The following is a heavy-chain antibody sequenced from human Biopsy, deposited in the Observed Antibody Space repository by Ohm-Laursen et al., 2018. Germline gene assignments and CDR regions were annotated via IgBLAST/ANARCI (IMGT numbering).Heavy chain of an antibody. Sequence: PGTLSLTWPVSGGSISSDYWSWIRQTPGKGLEWIRYIYYSGSTNYNPSLKSRVTISVDTSKNQFSLRLNSVTAADTAVYYCARATNSTGWPYYYFYGMDVWGQGTAVTVSS. D-gene: IGHD2/OR15-2a*01. CDR1: GGSISSDY. J-gene: IGHJ6*02. CDR3: ARATNSTGWPYYYFYGMDV. CDR2: IYYSGST. V-gene: IGHV4-59*01.